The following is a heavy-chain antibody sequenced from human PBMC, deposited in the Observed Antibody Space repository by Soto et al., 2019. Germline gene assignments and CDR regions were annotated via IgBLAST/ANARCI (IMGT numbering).Heavy chain of an antibody. Sequence: PGESLKISCKGSGYSFTSYWIGWVRQMPGKGLEWMGIIYPGDSDTRYSPSFQGQVTISADKSISTAYLQWSSLKASDTAMYYCATNVLLWFGEYQFDYWGQGTLVTVSS. D-gene: IGHD3-10*01. CDR2: IYPGDSDT. J-gene: IGHJ4*02. CDR3: ATNVLLWFGEYQFDY. V-gene: IGHV5-51*01. CDR1: GYSFTSYW.